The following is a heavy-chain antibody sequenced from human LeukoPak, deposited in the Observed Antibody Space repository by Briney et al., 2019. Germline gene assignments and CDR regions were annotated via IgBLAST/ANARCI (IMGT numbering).Heavy chain of an antibody. J-gene: IGHJ4*02. CDR1: GFTFSSYE. D-gene: IGHD5-12*01. CDR3: ARGGRDGYDFDY. V-gene: IGHV3-48*03. CDR2: ISSSGSTI. Sequence: GGSLRLSSAASGFTFSSYEMNWVRQAPGKGLEWVSYISSSGSTIYYADSVKGRFTISRDNAKNSLYLQMNSLRAEDTAVYYCARGGRDGYDFDYWGQGTLVTVSS.